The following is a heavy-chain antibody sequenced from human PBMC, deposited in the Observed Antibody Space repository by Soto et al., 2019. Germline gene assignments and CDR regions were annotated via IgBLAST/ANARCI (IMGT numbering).Heavy chain of an antibody. Sequence: SETLSLTCTVSGGSISSYYWSWIRQPPGKGLEWIGYIYYSGSTNYNPSLKSRVTISVDTSKNQFSLKLSSVTAADTAVYYCARGVSGIVVHYGMDVWGQGTTVTVSS. CDR2: IYYSGST. J-gene: IGHJ6*02. D-gene: IGHD1-26*01. CDR3: ARGVSGIVVHYGMDV. CDR1: GGSISSYY. V-gene: IGHV4-59*01.